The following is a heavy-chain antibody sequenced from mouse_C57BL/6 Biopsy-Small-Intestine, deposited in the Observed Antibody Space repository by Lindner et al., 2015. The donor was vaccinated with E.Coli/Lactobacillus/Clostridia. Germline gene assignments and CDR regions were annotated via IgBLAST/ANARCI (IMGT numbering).Heavy chain of an antibody. J-gene: IGHJ3*01. Sequence: VQLAGGLGRELVRPGASVKLSCTASGFNIKDDYMHWVKQRPEQGLEWIGWIDPENGDSEYASKFQGKATITADTSSNTAYLQLSSLTSEDTAVYYCTTRTYDYAWFAYWGQGTLVTVSA. V-gene: IGHV14-4*01. CDR1: GFNIKDDY. CDR2: IDPENGDS. CDR3: TTRTYDYAWFAY. D-gene: IGHD2-4*01.